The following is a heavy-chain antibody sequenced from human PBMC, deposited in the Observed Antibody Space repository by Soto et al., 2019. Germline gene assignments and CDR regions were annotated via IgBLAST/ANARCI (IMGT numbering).Heavy chain of an antibody. D-gene: IGHD2-15*01. CDR2: IYYSGST. V-gene: IGHV4-31*03. Sequence: QVQLQESGPGLVKPSQTLSLTFTVSGGSISSGGYYWSWIRQHPGKGLEWIGYIYYSGSTYYNPSLKSRVTISVDTSKNQFSLKLSSVTAADTAVYYCARDGSGNCSGGSCPSAEYFQHWGQGTLVTVSS. J-gene: IGHJ1*01. CDR3: ARDGSGNCSGGSCPSAEYFQH. CDR1: GGSISSGGYY.